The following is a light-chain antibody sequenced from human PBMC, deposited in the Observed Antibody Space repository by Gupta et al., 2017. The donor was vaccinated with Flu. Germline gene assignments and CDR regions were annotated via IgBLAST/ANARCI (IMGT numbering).Light chain of an antibody. CDR1: SLGNKY. CDR3: QTWDSSTVI. CDR2: QDI. Sequence: SYELTQPPSVSVSPGQTASITCSGDSLGNKYVSWYQQKSGQSPVVVMYQDIKRPSEIPERVSGSNSGDTATMNSSGTQAVEEADYFCQTWDSSTVIFGGGTKLTVL. V-gene: IGLV3-1*01. J-gene: IGLJ2*01.